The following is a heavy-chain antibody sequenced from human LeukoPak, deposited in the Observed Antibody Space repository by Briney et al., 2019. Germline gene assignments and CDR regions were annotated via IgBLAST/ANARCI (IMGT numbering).Heavy chain of an antibody. Sequence: PGGSLRLFCAASGFTVSRNYMSCVRQAPGRGLEWVSVIYSGGSRLYSDSLEGRFTISIDNSKNTLYLQMSSLRAEDTAVYYCARDLAFDIWGQGTMVTVSS. CDR2: IYSGGSR. CDR3: ARDLAFDI. J-gene: IGHJ3*02. CDR1: GFTVSRNY. V-gene: IGHV3-53*05.